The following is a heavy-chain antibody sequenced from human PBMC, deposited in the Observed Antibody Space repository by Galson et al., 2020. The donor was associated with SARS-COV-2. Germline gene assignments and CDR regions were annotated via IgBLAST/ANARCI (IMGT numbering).Heavy chain of an antibody. J-gene: IGHJ4*02. CDR3: AAFRQPYYFDY. CDR2: LYTSGSS. V-gene: IGHV4-61*02. D-gene: IGHD1-1*01. Sequence: SETLSLTCTVSGVSISDGSYYWTWIRQPAGKGLEWIGRLYTSGSSNYNPSLKSRVTMSVDTSKNQFSLNLKFVTAADTAVYFCAAFRQPYYFDYWGQGTLVTVSS. CDR1: GVSISDGSYY.